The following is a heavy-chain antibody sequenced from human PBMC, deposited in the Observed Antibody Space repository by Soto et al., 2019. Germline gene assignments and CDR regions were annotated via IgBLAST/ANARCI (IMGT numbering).Heavy chain of an antibody. V-gene: IGHV3-13*01. CDR2: IGTAGDT. CDR3: ARASRGYSYAPLLYYYYYMDV. D-gene: IGHD5-18*01. J-gene: IGHJ6*03. CDR1: GFTFSSYD. Sequence: GGSLRLSCAASGFTFSSYDMHWVRQATGKGLEWVSAIGTAGDTYYPGSVKGRFTISRENAKNSLYLQMNSLRAGDTAVYYCARASRGYSYAPLLYYYYYMDVWGKGTTVTVSS.